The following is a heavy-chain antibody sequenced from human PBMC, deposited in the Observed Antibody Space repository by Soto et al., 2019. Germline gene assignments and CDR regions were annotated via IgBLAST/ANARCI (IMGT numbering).Heavy chain of an antibody. CDR3: AKAEYCSSTSCYMVGGDFDY. D-gene: IGHD2-2*02. J-gene: IGHJ4*02. Sequence: VQLLESGGGLVQPGGSLRLSCAASGFTFSSYAMSWVRQAPGKGLEWVSAISGSGGSTYYADSVKGRFTISRDNSKNTLYLQMNSLRAEDTAVYYCAKAEYCSSTSCYMVGGDFDYWGQGTLVTVSS. CDR1: GFTFSSYA. V-gene: IGHV3-23*01. CDR2: ISGSGGST.